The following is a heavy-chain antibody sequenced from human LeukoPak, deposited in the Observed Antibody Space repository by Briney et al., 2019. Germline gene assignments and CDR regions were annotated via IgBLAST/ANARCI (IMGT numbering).Heavy chain of an antibody. V-gene: IGHV4-59*08. CDR2: IYYSGST. CDR1: GGSISSYY. D-gene: IGHD6-19*01. CDR3: ARAVSGRFDY. Sequence: SETLSFTCTVSGGSISSYYWSWIRQPPGKGLEWTGYIYYSGSTNYNPSLKSRVTISVDTSENQFSLKLSSVTAADTAIYYCARAVSGRFDYWGQGTLVTVSS. J-gene: IGHJ4*02.